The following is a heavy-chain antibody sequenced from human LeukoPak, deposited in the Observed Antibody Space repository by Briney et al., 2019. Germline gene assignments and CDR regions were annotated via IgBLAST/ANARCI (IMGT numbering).Heavy chain of an antibody. CDR3: ATGCSGGSCYSLLYYYGMDV. CDR1: GYTFTSYD. V-gene: IGHV1-8*01. D-gene: IGHD2-15*01. CDR2: MNPNSGNT. J-gene: IGHJ6*02. Sequence: ASVKVSCKASGYTFTSYDINWVRQATGQGLEWMGWMNPNSGNTGYAQKFQGRVTMTRNTSISTAYMELSSLRSEDTAVYYCATGCSGGSCYSLLYYYGMDVWGQGTTVTVSS.